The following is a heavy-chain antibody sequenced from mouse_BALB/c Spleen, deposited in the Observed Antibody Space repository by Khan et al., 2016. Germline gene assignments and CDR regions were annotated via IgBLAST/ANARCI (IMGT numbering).Heavy chain of an antibody. D-gene: IGHD2-1*01. CDR1: GFNIKDNY. J-gene: IGHJ3*01. Sequence: VQLQQSGAELVRPGASVKLSCKASGFNIKDNYMHWVKQRPEQGLECIGWIDPENGNTIYAPKFQGKASITADTSSNTAYLQPSSLTSEDTAVYYCARGDYGNYAAYWGQGALVTVSA. V-gene: IGHV14-1*02. CDR3: ARGDYGNYAAY. CDR2: IDPENGNT.